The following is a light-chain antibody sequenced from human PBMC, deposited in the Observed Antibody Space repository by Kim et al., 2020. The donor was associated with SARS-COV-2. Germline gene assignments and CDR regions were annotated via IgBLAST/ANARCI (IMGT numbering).Light chain of an antibody. J-gene: IGKJ1*01. Sequence: PGERATLSCRASQSVSSNSLAWYQQKAGQAPRLLIYGASTRATGIPDRFSGGGSGTDFTLIISRLEPEDFAVYYCQHYGSSLWTFGQGTKVDIK. CDR2: GAS. V-gene: IGKV3-20*01. CDR3: QHYGSSLWT. CDR1: QSVSSNS.